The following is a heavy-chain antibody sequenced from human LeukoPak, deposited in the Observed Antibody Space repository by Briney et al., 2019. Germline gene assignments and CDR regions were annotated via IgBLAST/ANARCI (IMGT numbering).Heavy chain of an antibody. V-gene: IGHV3-30-3*01. J-gene: IGHJ3*02. D-gene: IGHD1-1*01. CDR1: GFTFSRYA. CDR3: ATGIGYDAFDI. CDR2: ISYGGSNK. Sequence: GGSLRLSCAASGFTFSRYAMHWVRQAPGKGLEWVAVISYGGSNKYYAGSVKGRFTISRDNSKNTLYLQMSSLRAEDTAVYYCATGIGYDAFDIWGQGTMVTVSS.